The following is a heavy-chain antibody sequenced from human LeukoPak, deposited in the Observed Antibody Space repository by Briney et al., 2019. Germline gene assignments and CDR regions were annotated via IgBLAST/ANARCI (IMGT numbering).Heavy chain of an antibody. CDR3: AREAAAARGRFDY. D-gene: IGHD6-13*01. CDR1: GGSISSSNW. V-gene: IGHV4-4*02. J-gene: IGHJ4*02. CDR2: ISHSGST. Sequence: SETLSLTCAVSGGSISSSNWWSWVRQPPGKGLEWLGEISHSGSTDYNPSLKSRVTMSVDMSKNQFSLKVTFVTVADTAVYYCAREAAAARGRFDYWGQGTLVTVSS.